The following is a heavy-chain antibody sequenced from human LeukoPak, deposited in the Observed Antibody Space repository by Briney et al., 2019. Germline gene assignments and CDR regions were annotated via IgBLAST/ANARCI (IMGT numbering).Heavy chain of an antibody. D-gene: IGHD4-23*01. V-gene: IGHV1-69*13. CDR3: ATNIRDDYGGNSDY. CDR1: GGTFSSYA. CDR2: IIPIFGTA. Sequence: EASVKVSCKASGGTFSSYAISWVRQAPGQGLEWMGGIIPIFGTANYAQKFQGRVTITADESTSTAYMELSSLRSEDTAVYYCATNIRDDYGGNSDYWGQGTLVTVSS. J-gene: IGHJ4*02.